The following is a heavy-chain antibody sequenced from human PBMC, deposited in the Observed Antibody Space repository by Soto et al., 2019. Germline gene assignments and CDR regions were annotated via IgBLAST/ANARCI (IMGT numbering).Heavy chain of an antibody. J-gene: IGHJ3*02. CDR1: GFTFSGSA. CDR2: IRSKANSYAT. CDR3: AEVLAVAADTFYI. Sequence: EEQLVESGGGLVQPGGSLKLSCVASGFTFSGSAMHWVRQASGKGLEWVGRIRSKANSYATAYAASVKVRFTITRDDSKNTAYLQMNSLKTEDTAVYYCAEVLAVAADTFYIWGRGTMVTVSS. D-gene: IGHD3-3*02. V-gene: IGHV3-73*02.